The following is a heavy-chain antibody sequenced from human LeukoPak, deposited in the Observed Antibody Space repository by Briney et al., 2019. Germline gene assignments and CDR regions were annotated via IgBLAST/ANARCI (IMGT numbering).Heavy chain of an antibody. D-gene: IGHD2-2*01. CDR2: IDGSGDNR. CDR1: GFTFKNYA. V-gene: IGHV3-23*01. Sequence: GGSLRLSCAASGFTFKNYAMSWVRQAPGKGLEWVPSIDGSGDNRYYADSVKGRFTISRDNSGNTLYLQLRGLGAEDTATYYCAKVQMSTGWTFDFWGQGSLVTVSS. CDR3: AKVQMSTGWTFDF. J-gene: IGHJ4*02.